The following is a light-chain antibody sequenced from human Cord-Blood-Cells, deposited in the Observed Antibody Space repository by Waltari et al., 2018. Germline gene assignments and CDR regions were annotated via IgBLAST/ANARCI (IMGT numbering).Light chain of an antibody. CDR3: QQRSNWL. CDR2: DAS. V-gene: IGKV3-11*01. CDR1: QSVSSN. Sequence: EILLTQTPATLSLSPGERATLSCRASQSVSSNLAWYQQKPGQAPSLLIYDASNRATGIPARFSGSGSGTDCTLTISSLEPEDFAVYYCQQRSNWLFGQGTRLEIK. J-gene: IGKJ5*01.